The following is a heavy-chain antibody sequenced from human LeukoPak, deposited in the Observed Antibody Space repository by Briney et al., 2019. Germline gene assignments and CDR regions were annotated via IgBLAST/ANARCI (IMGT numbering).Heavy chain of an antibody. Sequence: GGSLRLSCAASGFTFGYYWLNWVRQAPGKGLVWVSRIKSDGSTNYADSVKGRFTISRDNAKNTVSLQMNSLRPEDTGVYYCARAPSEIGGYYPEYFRHWGQGTLVTVSS. J-gene: IGHJ1*01. CDR1: GFTFGYYW. CDR3: ARAPSEIGGYYPEYFRH. D-gene: IGHD3-22*01. V-gene: IGHV3-74*01. CDR2: IKSDGST.